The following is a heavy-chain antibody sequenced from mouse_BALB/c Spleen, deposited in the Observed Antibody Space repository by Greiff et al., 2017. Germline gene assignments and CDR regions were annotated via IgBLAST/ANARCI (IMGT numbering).Heavy chain of an antibody. CDR3: ARKGIWYDYLYYFDY. Sequence: EVKLQESGPELVKPGASVKISCKTSGYTFTEYTMHWVKQSHGKSLEWIGGINPNNGGTSYNQKFKGKATLTVDKSSSTAYMELRSLTSEDSAVYYCARKGIWYDYLYYFDYWGQGTTLTVSS. CDR1: GYTFTEYT. D-gene: IGHD2-4*01. J-gene: IGHJ2*01. CDR2: INPNNGGT. V-gene: IGHV1-18*01.